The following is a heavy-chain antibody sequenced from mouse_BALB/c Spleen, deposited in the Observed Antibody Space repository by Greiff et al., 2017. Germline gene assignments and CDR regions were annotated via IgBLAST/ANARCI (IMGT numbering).Heavy chain of an antibody. Sequence: EVKVVESGGGLVQPGGSRKLSCAASGFTFSSFGMHWVRQAPEKGLEWVAYISSGSSTIYYADTVKGRFTISRDNPKNTLFLQMTSLRSEDTAMYYCSRDYSSPYAMDYWGQGTSVTVSS. CDR3: SRDYSSPYAMDY. J-gene: IGHJ4*01. CDR2: ISSGSSTI. D-gene: IGHD1-1*01. CDR1: GFTFSSFG. V-gene: IGHV5-17*02.